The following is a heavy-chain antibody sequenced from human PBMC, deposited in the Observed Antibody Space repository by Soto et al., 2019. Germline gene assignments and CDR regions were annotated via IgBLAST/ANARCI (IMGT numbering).Heavy chain of an antibody. D-gene: IGHD3-22*01. CDR1: GVTFSSYG. V-gene: IGHV3-30*02. CDR2: IWYDGSNT. Sequence: PGGSLRLSCASSGVTFSSYGMHWVRQAPGKGLECVAVIWYDGSNTYYADSVKGRFTISRDNSKNTQYLQMSSLGADDTAVYYCVKGEYYYDSSGYYPFGYWGQGTLVTVSS. CDR3: VKGEYYYDSSGYYPFGY. J-gene: IGHJ4*02.